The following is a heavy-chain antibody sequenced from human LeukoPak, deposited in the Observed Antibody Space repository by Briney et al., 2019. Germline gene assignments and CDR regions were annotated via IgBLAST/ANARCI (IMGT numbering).Heavy chain of an antibody. CDR3: ARDLYCGGDCLPGYFQH. V-gene: IGHV1-69*13. CDR1: GGTFSSYA. Sequence: SVKVSCKASGGTFSSYAISWVRQAPGQGLEWMGGIIPIFGTANYAQKFQGRVTITADESTSTAYMELSSLRSEDTAVYYCARDLYCGGDCLPGYFQHWGQGTLVAVSS. J-gene: IGHJ1*01. D-gene: IGHD2-21*01. CDR2: IIPIFGTA.